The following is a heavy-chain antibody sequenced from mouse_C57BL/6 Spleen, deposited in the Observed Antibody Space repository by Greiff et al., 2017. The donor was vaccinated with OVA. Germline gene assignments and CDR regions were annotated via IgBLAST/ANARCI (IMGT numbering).Heavy chain of an antibody. CDR3: ARDERYGPFAY. CDR2: ISYSGST. V-gene: IGHV3-1*01. J-gene: IGHJ3*01. D-gene: IGHD2-14*01. CDR1: GYSITSGYD. Sequence: EVMLVESGPGMVKPSQSLSLTCTVTGYSITSGYDWHWIRHFPGNKLEWMGYISYSGSTNYNPSLKSRISITHDTSKNHFFLKLNSVTTEDTATYYCARDERYGPFAYWGQGTLVTVSA.